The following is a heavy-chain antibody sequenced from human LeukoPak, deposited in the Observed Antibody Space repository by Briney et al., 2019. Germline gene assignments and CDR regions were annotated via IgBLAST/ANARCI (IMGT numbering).Heavy chain of an antibody. V-gene: IGHV3-30-3*01. CDR3: ARDLIAEDYYYYGMDV. D-gene: IGHD6-13*01. Sequence: PGGSLRLSCAASGFTFSSYAMHWVGQAPGKGLEWVAVISYDGSNKYYADSVKGRFTISRDNSNNPLYLQMNSLRAEDTAVYYCARDLIAEDYYYYGMDVWGQGTTVTVSS. CDR1: GFTFSSYA. CDR2: ISYDGSNK. J-gene: IGHJ6*02.